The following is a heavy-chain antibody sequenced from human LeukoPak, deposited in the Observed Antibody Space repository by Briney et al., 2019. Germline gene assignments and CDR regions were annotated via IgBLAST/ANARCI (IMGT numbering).Heavy chain of an antibody. CDR1: GFTFSSYA. Sequence: PGGSLRLSCAASGFTFSSYAMHWVRQAPGKGLEWVAVISYDGSNKYYADSVKGRFTISRDNSKNTLYLQMNSLRAEDTAVYYCARDAVMVRGVIWDYYYYGMDVWGKGTTVTVSS. D-gene: IGHD3-10*01. CDR3: ARDAVMVRGVIWDYYYYGMDV. V-gene: IGHV3-30*04. CDR2: ISYDGSNK. J-gene: IGHJ6*04.